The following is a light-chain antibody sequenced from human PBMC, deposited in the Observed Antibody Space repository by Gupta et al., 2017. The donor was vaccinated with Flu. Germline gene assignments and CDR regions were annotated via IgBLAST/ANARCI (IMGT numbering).Light chain of an antibody. V-gene: IGKV3-15*01. CDR2: GAS. J-gene: IGKJ4*01. Sequence: PATLAGSPGERATLSCRASQSVSGNLAWYQQKVGQAPRLLIYGASTRATGIPTRFSGSASGTEFTLTISSLQSEDFAVYYCQHYNSWPLTFGGGTKVEIK. CDR3: QHYNSWPLT. CDR1: QSVSGN.